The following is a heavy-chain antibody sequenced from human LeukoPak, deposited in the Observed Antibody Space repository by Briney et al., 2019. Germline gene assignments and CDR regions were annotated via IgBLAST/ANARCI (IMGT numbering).Heavy chain of an antibody. CDR1: GFTVSSNY. CDR3: ARDPPITIFGVVPGDY. V-gene: IGHV3-66*01. Sequence: GGSLRLSCAASGFTVSSNYMSWVRQAPGKGLEWVSVIYSGGSTYYADSVKGRFTISRDNSKNTLYLQMNSLRAEDTAVYYCARDPPITIFGVVPGDYWGQGTLVTVSS. J-gene: IGHJ4*02. CDR2: IYSGGST. D-gene: IGHD3-3*01.